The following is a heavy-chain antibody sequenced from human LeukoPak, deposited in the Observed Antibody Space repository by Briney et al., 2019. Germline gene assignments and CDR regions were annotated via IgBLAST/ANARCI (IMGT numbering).Heavy chain of an antibody. J-gene: IGHJ6*03. D-gene: IGHD5-24*01. CDR3: ARDRSQTDSARDGYPNYYYYYYYMDV. V-gene: IGHV1-46*01. CDR1: GYTFTSYY. Sequence: ASVKVSCKASGYTFTSYYMHWVRQAPGQGLEWMGIINPSGGSTSYAQKFQGRVTMTRDMSTSTVYMELSSLRSEDTAVYYCARDRSQTDSARDGYPNYYYYYYYMDVWGKGTTVTVSS. CDR2: INPSGGST.